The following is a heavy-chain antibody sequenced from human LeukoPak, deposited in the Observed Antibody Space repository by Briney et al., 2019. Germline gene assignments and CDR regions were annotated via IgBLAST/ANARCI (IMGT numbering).Heavy chain of an antibody. CDR1: GFTVSSNY. D-gene: IGHD5-24*01. CDR2: ISSSDTI. CDR3: ARDETRGEMPTWVDY. Sequence: GGSLRLSCAASGFTVSSNYMSWIRQAPGKGLEWVSYISSSDTIYYADSVKGRFTISRDNAKNSLYLQMNSLRAEDTAVYYCARDETRGEMPTWVDYWGRGALATV. V-gene: IGHV3-11*04. J-gene: IGHJ4*02.